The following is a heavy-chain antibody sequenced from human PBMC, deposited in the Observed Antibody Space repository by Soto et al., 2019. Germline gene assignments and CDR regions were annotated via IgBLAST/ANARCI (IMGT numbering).Heavy chain of an antibody. J-gene: IGHJ4*02. D-gene: IGHD1-1*01. CDR2: INSDGSST. CDR3: ARGVERINNPSLWSSLNNFGH. Sequence: GGSLRLSCAASGFIFSGYWIHWVRQAPGKGLVWVSRINSDGSSTSYADSVKGRFTISRDNANDTLYLQMNSLRAEDTAVYYCARGVERINNPSLWSSLNNFGHWGQGSLATAPQ. CDR1: GFIFSGYW. V-gene: IGHV3-74*01.